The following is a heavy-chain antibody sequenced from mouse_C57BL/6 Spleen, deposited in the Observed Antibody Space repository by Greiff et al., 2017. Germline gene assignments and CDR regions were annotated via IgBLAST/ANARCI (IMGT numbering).Heavy chain of an antibody. D-gene: IGHD2-3*01. V-gene: IGHV1-82*01. Sequence: VQVVESGPELVKPGASVKISCKASGYAFSSSWMNWVKQRPGKGLEWIGRIYPGDGDTNYNGKFKGKATLTADKSSSTAYMQLSSLTSEDSAVYFCARDGWLPYYAMDYWGQGTSVTVSS. CDR2: IYPGDGDT. CDR1: GYAFSSSW. CDR3: ARDGWLPYYAMDY. J-gene: IGHJ4*01.